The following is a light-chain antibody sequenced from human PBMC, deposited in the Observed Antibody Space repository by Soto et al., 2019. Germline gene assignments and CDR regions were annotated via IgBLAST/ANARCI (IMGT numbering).Light chain of an antibody. Sequence: DIQMTQSPSSLSASVGDRVTITCQASQNINNYLNWYQQXPGRAPKLLIYDASNLEAGVPSRFGGSGSGTDFTFTISRLQPEDVATYYYQQYENLPTFGQGTRLEIK. V-gene: IGKV1-33*01. CDR1: QNINNY. CDR2: DAS. CDR3: QQYENLPT. J-gene: IGKJ5*01.